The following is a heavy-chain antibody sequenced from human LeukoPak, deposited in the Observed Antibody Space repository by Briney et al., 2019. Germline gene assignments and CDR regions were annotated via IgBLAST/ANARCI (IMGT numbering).Heavy chain of an antibody. Sequence: GGSLRLSCAASGFTFSGFAMSWVRQAPGKGLEWVSTISNSGDSSYYADSVKGRFTISRDNSKNTLYLQMNSLRAEDTAVYYCARDEGVVVPAANFDYWGQGTLVTVSS. J-gene: IGHJ4*02. D-gene: IGHD2-2*01. CDR2: ISNSGDSS. V-gene: IGHV3-23*01. CDR3: ARDEGVVVPAANFDY. CDR1: GFTFSGFA.